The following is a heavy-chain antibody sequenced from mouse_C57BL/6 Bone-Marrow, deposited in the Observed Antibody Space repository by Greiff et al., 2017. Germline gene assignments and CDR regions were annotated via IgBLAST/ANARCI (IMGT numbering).Heavy chain of an antibody. J-gene: IGHJ1*03. CDR3: TSPFYGNFYYWYFDV. V-gene: IGHV1-19*01. D-gene: IGHD2-10*01. CDR2: IIPYNGGT. Sequence: EVQLQESGPVLVKPGASVKMSCKASGYTFTDYYMNWVKQSHGKSLEWIGVIIPYNGGTSYTQKFKGKATLTVDKTSITAYMALNSLPSEDSAVYYCTSPFYGNFYYWYFDVWGTGTTVTVSS. CDR1: GYTFTDYY.